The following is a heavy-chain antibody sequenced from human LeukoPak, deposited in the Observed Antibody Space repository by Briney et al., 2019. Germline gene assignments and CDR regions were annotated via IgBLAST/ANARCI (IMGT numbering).Heavy chain of an antibody. CDR1: GYTVTSYY. V-gene: IGHV1-69*13. CDR2: IIPIFGTA. Sequence: GASVKVSCKASGYTVTSYYMHWVRQAPGQGLEWMGGIIPIFGTANYAQKFQGRVTITADESTSTAYMELSSLRSEDTAVYYCARSEADEYSSSPPLDYWGQGTLVTVSS. J-gene: IGHJ4*02. D-gene: IGHD6-6*01. CDR3: ARSEADEYSSSPPLDY.